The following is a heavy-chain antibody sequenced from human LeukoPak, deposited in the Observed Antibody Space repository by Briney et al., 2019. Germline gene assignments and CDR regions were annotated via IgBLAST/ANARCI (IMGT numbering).Heavy chain of an antibody. CDR2: IIPILGIA. CDR1: GGTFSSYA. CDR3: ARELTKIGGMDPGIAAAGPLDY. Sequence: ASVKVSCKASGGTFSSYAISWVRQAPGQGLEWMGRIIPILGIANYAQKFQGRATITADKSTSTAYMELSSLRSEDTAVYYCARELTKIGGMDPGIAAAGPLDYWGQGTLVTVSS. D-gene: IGHD6-13*01. V-gene: IGHV1-69*04. J-gene: IGHJ4*02.